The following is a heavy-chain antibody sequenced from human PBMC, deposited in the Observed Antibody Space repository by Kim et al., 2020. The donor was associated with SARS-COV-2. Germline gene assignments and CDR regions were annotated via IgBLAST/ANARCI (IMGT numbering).Heavy chain of an antibody. J-gene: IGHJ6*02. Sequence: SETLSLTCTVSGGSISSSSYYWGWIRQPPGKGLEWIGSIYYSGSTYYNPFLKSRVTISVDTSKNQFSLKLSSVTAADTAVYYCARDSRSRKFYYYYGMDVWGQGTTVTVSS. CDR1: GGSISSSSYY. CDR3: ARDSRSRKFYYYYGMDV. V-gene: IGHV4-39*07. CDR2: IYYSGST. D-gene: IGHD1-26*01.